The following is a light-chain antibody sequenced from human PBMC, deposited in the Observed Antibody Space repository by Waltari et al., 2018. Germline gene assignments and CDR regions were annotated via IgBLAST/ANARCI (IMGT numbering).Light chain of an antibody. CDR2: RDD. J-gene: IGLJ2*01. CDR3: QSFDRDLNAVL. CDR1: SSNIESGYA. V-gene: IGLV1-40*02. Sequence: QSVVTQPPSVSGAPGQSVTISCTGSSSNIESGYAVHWYQQIRGSAPKVLIYRDDNRPSGVPGRFSGSKSGTSASLSVTGLHVEDEADYFCQSFDRDLNAVLFGGGTKLTVL.